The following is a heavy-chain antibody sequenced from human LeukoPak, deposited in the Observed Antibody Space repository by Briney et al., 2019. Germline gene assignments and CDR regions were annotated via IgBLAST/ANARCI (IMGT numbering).Heavy chain of an antibody. CDR1: GGSFSGYY. V-gene: IGHV4-34*01. CDR3: ARDQGMGYYYDSSGYLNWFDP. D-gene: IGHD3-22*01. J-gene: IGHJ5*02. Sequence: PSETLSLTCAVYGGSFSGYYWSWIRQPPGKGLEWIGEINHSGSTNYNPSLKSRVTISVDTSKNQFSLKLSSVTAADTAVYYCARDQGMGYYYDSSGYLNWFDPWGQGALVTVSS. CDR2: INHSGST.